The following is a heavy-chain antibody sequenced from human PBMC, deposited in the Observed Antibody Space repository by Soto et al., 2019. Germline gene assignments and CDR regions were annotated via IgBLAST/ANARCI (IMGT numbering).Heavy chain of an antibody. CDR1: GYSFTSYW. CDR3: ARLGPLLRLGELSFPTEV. V-gene: IGHV5-51*01. Sequence: GESLEISCKGSGYSFTSYWIGCVRQMPGKGLEWMGIIYPGDSDTRYSPSFQGQVTISADKSISTAYLQWSSLKASDTAMYYCARLGPLLRLGELSFPTEVWGQGTKVTVSS. CDR2: IYPGDSDT. D-gene: IGHD3-16*02. J-gene: IGHJ6*02.